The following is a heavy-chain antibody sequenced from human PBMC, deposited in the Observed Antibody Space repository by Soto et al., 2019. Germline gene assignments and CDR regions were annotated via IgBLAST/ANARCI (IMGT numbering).Heavy chain of an antibody. V-gene: IGHV1-18*01. D-gene: IGHD1-26*01. Sequence: QVQLVQSGAEVKKPGASVKVSCKASGYTFTSYGISWVRQAPGQGLEWMGWISAYNGNTNYAQKLQGRVTMTTDTSTGTAYMGLGSLRSEDTAVYYCARDRPFVGATTGGGDYWGQGTLVTVSS. CDR1: GYTFTSYG. J-gene: IGHJ4*02. CDR2: ISAYNGNT. CDR3: ARDRPFVGATTGGGDY.